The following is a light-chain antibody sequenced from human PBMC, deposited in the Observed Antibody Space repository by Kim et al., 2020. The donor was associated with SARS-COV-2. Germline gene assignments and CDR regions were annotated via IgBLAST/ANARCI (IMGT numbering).Light chain of an antibody. CDR3: MQTTHWPPYT. J-gene: IGKJ2*01. Sequence: DVVMTQSPLSLPVTLGQPASISCRSSQSLVHSDGNTYLNWFQQRPGQSPRRLIYKVSKRDSGVPDRFSGSGSGADFTLKISRVEAEDVGVDYCMQTTHWPPYTFGQRTKLE. CDR2: KVS. CDR1: QSLVHSDGNTY. V-gene: IGKV2-30*02.